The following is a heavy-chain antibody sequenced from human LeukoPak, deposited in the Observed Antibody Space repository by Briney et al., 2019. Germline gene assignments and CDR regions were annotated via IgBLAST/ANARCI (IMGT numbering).Heavy chain of an antibody. D-gene: IGHD6-13*01. CDR2: IGGSGSYT. CDR3: ARDWYDY. CDR1: GFTFSTYA. J-gene: IGHJ4*02. Sequence: GGSLRLSCAASGFTFSTYAMFWGRQAPGKGLEWVSVIGGSGSYTYYADSVKGRFTNSRDNSKDTLYLQMNSLRHEDTAVYYCARDWYDYWGQGTLVTVSS. V-gene: IGHV3-23*01.